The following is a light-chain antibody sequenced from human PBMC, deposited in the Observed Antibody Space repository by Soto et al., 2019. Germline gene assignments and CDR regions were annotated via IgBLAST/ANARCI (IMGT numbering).Light chain of an antibody. CDR3: QQYNTYSRT. Sequence: IPMTPAPSTPSATVGDRITITCRASQSISSSLAWYQQKPGKAPKLLIYMASNLQSGVPSRFGGAGSGTEFTLTISSLQPDDFATYYCQQYNTYSRTFGQGTKVDI. J-gene: IGKJ1*01. CDR1: QSISSS. V-gene: IGKV1-5*03. CDR2: MAS.